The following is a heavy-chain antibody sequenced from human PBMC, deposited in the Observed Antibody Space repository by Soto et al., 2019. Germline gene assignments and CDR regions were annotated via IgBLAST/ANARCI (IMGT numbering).Heavy chain of an antibody. Sequence: EVQLLESGGGPVQPGGSLRLSCAASGFTFSNNAMSWVRQAPGKGLEWISNISVSGGCTYYVDSVKGRFTITRDNSKNTIYPQMDRLGAEDTAAYMCAKGLDYSASSCYRIFDAWGQGTLVTVSS. J-gene: IGHJ4*02. CDR1: GFTFSNNA. V-gene: IGHV3-23*01. CDR2: ISVSGGCT. D-gene: IGHD3-22*01. CDR3: AKGLDYSASSCYRIFDA.